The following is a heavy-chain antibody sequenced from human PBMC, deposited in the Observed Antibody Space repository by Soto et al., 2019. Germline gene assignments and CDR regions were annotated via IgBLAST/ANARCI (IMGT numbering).Heavy chain of an antibody. Sequence: EVQLVESGGGLVQPGGSLKLSCAASGFTFSGSAMHWVRQASGKGLEWVGRIRSKTNSYATTYAASVTGRFTISRDDSENTAYLQMNSLKTEDTAVYYCTQGLAVAGTRFDPWGQGTLVTVSS. CDR2: IRSKTNSYAT. D-gene: IGHD6-19*01. CDR1: GFTFSGSA. V-gene: IGHV3-73*01. J-gene: IGHJ5*02. CDR3: TQGLAVAGTRFDP.